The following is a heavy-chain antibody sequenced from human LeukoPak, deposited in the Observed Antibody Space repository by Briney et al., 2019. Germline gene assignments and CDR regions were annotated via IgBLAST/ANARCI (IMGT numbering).Heavy chain of an antibody. Sequence: ASVKVSCKASGYTFTSYYMHWVRQAPGQGLEWMGIINPSGGSTGYAQKFQGRVTMTRDMSTSTVYMELSSLRSEDTAVYYCARPGYDILTGYSYYYFDYWGQGTLVTVSS. D-gene: IGHD3-9*01. V-gene: IGHV1-46*01. J-gene: IGHJ4*02. CDR1: GYTFTSYY. CDR3: ARPGYDILTGYSYYYFDY. CDR2: INPSGGST.